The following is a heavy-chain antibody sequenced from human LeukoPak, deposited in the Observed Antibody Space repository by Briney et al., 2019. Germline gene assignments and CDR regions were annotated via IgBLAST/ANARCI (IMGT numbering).Heavy chain of an antibody. CDR2: IGASGGST. Sequence: GGSLRLSCATSGFTFSSYAMSWVRQAPGKGLEWVSGIGASGGSTYYADSVKGRFTISRDNSKNTLYLQMNSLRAEDTAVYYCAKDLSYNYGATKDYWGQGTLVTVSS. V-gene: IGHV3-23*01. CDR3: AKDLSYNYGATKDY. CDR1: GFTFSSYA. J-gene: IGHJ4*02. D-gene: IGHD1-1*01.